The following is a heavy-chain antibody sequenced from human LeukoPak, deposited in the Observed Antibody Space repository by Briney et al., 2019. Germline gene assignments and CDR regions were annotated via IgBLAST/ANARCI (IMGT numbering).Heavy chain of an antibody. D-gene: IGHD6-6*01. J-gene: IGHJ6*03. CDR3: ARGFEYSTSSRLGYYYFYMDV. Sequence: SGTLSLTCAVSGGSISSSNWWSWVRQPPGKGLEWIGEIYHSGSTNYNPSLKSRLTMSVDTSKNQFSLNLRFVTAADTAVFYCARGFEYSTSSRLGYYYFYMDVWGIGTTVTVSS. CDR1: GGSISSSNW. V-gene: IGHV4-4*02. CDR2: IYHSGST.